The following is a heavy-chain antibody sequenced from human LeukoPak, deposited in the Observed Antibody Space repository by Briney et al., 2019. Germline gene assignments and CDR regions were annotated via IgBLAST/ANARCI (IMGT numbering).Heavy chain of an antibody. CDR2: INHNGEAI. J-gene: IGHJ4*02. CDR3: ASDWAAAGIGPGLIGY. Sequence: PGGSLRLSCAASGFPFSSRVMSWVRQAPGKGLEWIAYINHNGEAIYYPEFVKGRFTISRDNSKNTLYLQMNSLRAEDTAVYYCASDWAAAGIGPGLIGYWGQGTLVTVSS. V-gene: IGHV3-48*01. CDR1: GFPFSSRV. D-gene: IGHD6-13*01.